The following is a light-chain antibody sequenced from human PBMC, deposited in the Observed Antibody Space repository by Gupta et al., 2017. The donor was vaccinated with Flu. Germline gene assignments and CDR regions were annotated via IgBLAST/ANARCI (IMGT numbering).Light chain of an antibody. Sequence: TSSVAAAVRDSGTIKCQASRNRYNYLDWYPQKPGKAPKLLIYVASNLDTGVPARFSGSGSGTDFTLKISRVEAEDIEAYYWKQYVQTPRTFGGGTKVEIK. CDR3: KQYVQTPRT. J-gene: IGKJ4*01. V-gene: IGKV1-33*01. CDR2: VAS. CDR1: RNRYNY.